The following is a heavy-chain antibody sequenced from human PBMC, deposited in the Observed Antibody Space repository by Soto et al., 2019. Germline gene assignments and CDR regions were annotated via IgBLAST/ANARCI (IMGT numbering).Heavy chain of an antibody. V-gene: IGHV1-2*04. Sequence: GASVKVSCKASGYTFTGYYMHWVRQAPGQGLEWMGWINPNSGGTNYAQKFQGWATMTRDTSISTAYMELSRLRSDDTAVYYCARDSLPRDYLNDCSGGSCYSDNWFDPWGQGTLVTISS. CDR3: ARDSLPRDYLNDCSGGSCYSDNWFDP. J-gene: IGHJ5*02. CDR1: GYTFTGYY. CDR2: INPNSGGT. D-gene: IGHD2-15*01.